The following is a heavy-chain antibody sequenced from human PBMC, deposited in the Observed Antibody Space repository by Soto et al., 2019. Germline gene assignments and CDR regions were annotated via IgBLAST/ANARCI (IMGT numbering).Heavy chain of an antibody. CDR1: GGSISTYY. Sequence: TSETLSLTCSIAGGSISTYYWSWIRQPPGKGLEWIGYVFYSGVTDYNPSLKSRVTMSLDTSKNQFSLKLNSVTAADTAIYYCARIRRDGYNYDDSWGQGTLVTVS. J-gene: IGHJ5*01. V-gene: IGHV4-59*01. D-gene: IGHD5-12*01. CDR3: ARIRRDGYNYDDS. CDR2: VFYSGVT.